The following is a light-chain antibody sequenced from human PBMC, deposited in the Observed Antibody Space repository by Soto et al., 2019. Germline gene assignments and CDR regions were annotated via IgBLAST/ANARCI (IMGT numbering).Light chain of an antibody. V-gene: IGKV1-12*01. Sequence: DIQMTQSPSSVSASVGDRVTITCRASQGISSWLAWYQQKPGKAPKLLIYSASALRGGVPSRFTGRGSGTDFTLTISSLQPEDFATYYCHQTYSTRYTFGQGTKLEIK. CDR3: HQTYSTRYT. CDR1: QGISSW. J-gene: IGKJ2*01. CDR2: SAS.